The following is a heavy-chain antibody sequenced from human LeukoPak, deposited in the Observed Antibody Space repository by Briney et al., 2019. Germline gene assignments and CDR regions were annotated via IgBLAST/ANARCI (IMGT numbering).Heavy chain of an antibody. D-gene: IGHD3-22*01. CDR3: ARIYIDSSGYELSYYYYMDV. CDR1: GGSISSYY. CDR2: IYYGGST. V-gene: IGHV4-59*01. J-gene: IGHJ6*03. Sequence: TSETLSLTCTVSGGSISSYYWSWIRQPPGKGLEWIGYIYYGGSTNYNPSLKSRVTISVDTSKNQFSLKLSSVTAADTAVYYCARIYIDSSGYELSYYYYMDVWGKGTTVTVSS.